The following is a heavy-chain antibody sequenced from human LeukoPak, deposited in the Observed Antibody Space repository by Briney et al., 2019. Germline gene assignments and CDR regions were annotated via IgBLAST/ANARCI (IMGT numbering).Heavy chain of an antibody. D-gene: IGHD3-10*01. V-gene: IGHV4-34*01. Sequence: PSETLSLTCAVYGGSFSGYYWSWIRQPPGKGLEWIGEINHSGSTNYNPSLKSRVTISVDTSKNQFSLKLSSVTATDTAVYYRARALRAFCDYWGQGTLVTVSS. CDR3: ARALRAFCDY. CDR2: INHSGST. CDR1: GGSFSGYY. J-gene: IGHJ4*02.